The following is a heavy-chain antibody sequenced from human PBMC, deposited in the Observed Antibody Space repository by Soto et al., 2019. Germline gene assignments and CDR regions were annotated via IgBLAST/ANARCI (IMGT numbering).Heavy chain of an antibody. CDR3: AKGGATYGLLTHDY. V-gene: IGHV3-23*01. CDR2: LTGSSGVT. D-gene: IGHD3-9*01. Sequence: LRLSCVVSGFTFSNFAMSWVRQAPGKGLEWVSTLTGSSGVTYYADSVKGRFAISRDNSRNTLSLQMNSLTAEDTAVYYCAKGGATYGLLTHDYWGQGTRVTVSS. CDR1: GFTFSNFA. J-gene: IGHJ4*02.